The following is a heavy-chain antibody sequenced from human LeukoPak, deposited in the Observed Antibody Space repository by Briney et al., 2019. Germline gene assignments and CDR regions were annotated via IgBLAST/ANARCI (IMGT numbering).Heavy chain of an antibody. V-gene: IGHV3-66*01. J-gene: IGHJ6*02. CDR1: GFTVSSNY. D-gene: IGHD3-10*01. CDR2: IYSGGST. CDR3: ARDRATMVRGTLSDYYYGMDV. Sequence: GGSLRLSCAASGFTVSSNYMSWVRQAPGKGLEWVSVIYSGGSTYYAGSVKGRFTISRDNSKNTLYLQMNSLRAEDTAVYYCARDRATMVRGTLSDYYYGMDVWGQGTTVTVSS.